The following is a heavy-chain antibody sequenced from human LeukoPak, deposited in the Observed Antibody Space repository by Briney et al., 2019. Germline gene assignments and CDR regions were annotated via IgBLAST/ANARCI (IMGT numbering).Heavy chain of an antibody. J-gene: IGHJ4*02. Sequence: GASVKVSCKASGYTFTSYGINWVRQAPGQGLEWMGWISGYNGNTNYAQKFQGRVTMTTDTSTTTAYMELRSLRSDDTAVYYCARVWRTMVRGITYFDYWGQGALVTVSS. D-gene: IGHD3-10*01. CDR1: GYTFTSYG. CDR3: ARVWRTMVRGITYFDY. CDR2: ISGYNGNT. V-gene: IGHV1-18*04.